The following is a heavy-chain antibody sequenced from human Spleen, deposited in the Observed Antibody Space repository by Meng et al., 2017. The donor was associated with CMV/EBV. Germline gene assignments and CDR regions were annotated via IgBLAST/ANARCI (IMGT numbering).Heavy chain of an antibody. Sequence: SETLSLTCTVSGVSISNYYWIRQPPGKGLEWIGYIYNNGSTNYHPSLKSRVTMSLDTSRNQLSLKVRSVTAADTAVYYCARDSAYDFWSGRRQVYYYYYGMDVWGQGTTVTVSS. J-gene: IGHJ6*02. D-gene: IGHD3-3*01. V-gene: IGHV4-59*01. CDR1: GVSISNYY. CDR2: IYNNGST. CDR3: ARDSAYDFWSGRRQVYYYYYGMDV.